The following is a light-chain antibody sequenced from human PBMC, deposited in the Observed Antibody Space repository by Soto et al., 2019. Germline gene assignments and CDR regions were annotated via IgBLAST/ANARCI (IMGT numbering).Light chain of an antibody. CDR1: SSDVGGYNY. Sequence: QYVLTQPASVSGSPGQSITISCTGTSSDVGGYNYVSWYQQHPGNAPKLMIYEVSNRPSGVSNRFSGSKSGNTASLTISGLQAEDEADYYCSSYASSSTVVFGGGTQLTVL. V-gene: IGLV2-14*01. CDR2: EVS. J-gene: IGLJ7*01. CDR3: SSYASSSTVV.